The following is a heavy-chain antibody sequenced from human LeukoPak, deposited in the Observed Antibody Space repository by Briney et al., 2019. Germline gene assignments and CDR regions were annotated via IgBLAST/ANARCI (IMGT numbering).Heavy chain of an antibody. CDR1: GYSFTSYY. D-gene: IGHD6-13*01. CDR3: ARDSQGSSWFSYYYYYYMDV. V-gene: IGHV1-46*01. CDR2: INPSGGST. J-gene: IGHJ6*03. Sequence: ASVKVSCKASGYSFTSYYMHWVRQAPRQGLEWMGIINPSGGSTSYAQKFRGRVTMTRDMSTSTVYMELSSLRSEDTAVYYCARDSQGSSWFSYYYYYYMDVWGKGTTVTISS.